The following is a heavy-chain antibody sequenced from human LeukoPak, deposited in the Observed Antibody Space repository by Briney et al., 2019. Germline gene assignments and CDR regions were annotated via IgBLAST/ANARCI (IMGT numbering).Heavy chain of an antibody. Sequence: GESLKISCKGSGYSFTSYWIGWVRQMPGKVLEWMGIIYPGDSDTRYSPSFQGQVTISADKSISTAYLQWSSLKASDTAMYYCARLPLYCSGGSCHFDYWGQGTLVTVSS. CDR2: IYPGDSDT. CDR1: GYSFTSYW. CDR3: ARLPLYCSGGSCHFDY. V-gene: IGHV5-51*01. J-gene: IGHJ4*02. D-gene: IGHD2-15*01.